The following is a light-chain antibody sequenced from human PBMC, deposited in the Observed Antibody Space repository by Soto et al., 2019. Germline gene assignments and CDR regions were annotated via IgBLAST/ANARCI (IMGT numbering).Light chain of an antibody. J-gene: IGKJ1*01. CDR3: HQHYSTPWT. Sequence: DIVMTQSPDSLAVSLGERATINCTSSQRVLYVSNNRTYLAWYQKKPGQPPKLLLSWASTRESGVPDRFSGSGSGTDCTLTISSLQAEEEAVYYCHQHYSTPWTFGQGTKVETK. CDR2: WAS. V-gene: IGKV4-1*01. CDR1: QRVLYVSNNRTY.